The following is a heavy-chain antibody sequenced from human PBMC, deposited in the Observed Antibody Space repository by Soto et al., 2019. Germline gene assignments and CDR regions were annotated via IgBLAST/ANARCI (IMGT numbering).Heavy chain of an antibody. J-gene: IGHJ4*02. CDR3: ARATYDSSTYYLDY. Sequence: QVQLQESGPGLVKPSQTLSLTRTVSGASISGGDYYWTWIRQPPGKGLEWIGSIYYTGNTYSNPSLESRLSISVDPSNNQLALRLTSVTAPDTAIYYCARATYDSSTYYLDYWGQGTLVTVSS. CDR1: GASISGGDYY. CDR2: IYYTGNT. V-gene: IGHV4-30-4*01. D-gene: IGHD3-22*01.